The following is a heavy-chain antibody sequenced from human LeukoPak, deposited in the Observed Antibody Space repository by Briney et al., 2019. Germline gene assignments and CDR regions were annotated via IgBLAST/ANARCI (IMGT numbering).Heavy chain of an antibody. J-gene: IGHJ4*02. CDR3: ARGNSGSYYEYYFDY. D-gene: IGHD1-26*01. V-gene: IGHV3-23*01. CDR2: ISGSGNT. Sequence: GGSLRLSCAVSEFTFSSYAMSWXRQAPGKGLEWVSGISGSGNTYYADSVKGRFTISRDNSKNTLYLQMNSLRAEDTAVYYCARGNSGSYYEYYFDYWGQGTLVTVSS. CDR1: EFTFSSYA.